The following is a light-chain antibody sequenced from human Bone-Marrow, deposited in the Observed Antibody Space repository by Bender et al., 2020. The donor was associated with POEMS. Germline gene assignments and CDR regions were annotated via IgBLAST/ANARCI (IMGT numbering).Light chain of an antibody. Sequence: QSALTQPPSASGSPGQSVTISCTGDFGGYDYVSWYQQRPGSAPQLIFYEVTERPSGVSHRFSAYKSGNTASLTISGLQTDDEAYYYCSSFTNTFSLLFGGGTRLTVL. CDR1: FGGYDY. V-gene: IGLV2-14*01. CDR2: EVT. J-gene: IGLJ2*01. CDR3: SSFTNTFSLL.